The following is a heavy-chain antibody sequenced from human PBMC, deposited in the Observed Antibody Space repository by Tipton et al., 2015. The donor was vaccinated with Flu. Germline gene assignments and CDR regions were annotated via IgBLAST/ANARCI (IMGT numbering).Heavy chain of an antibody. CDR2: IYHTGSA. Sequence: TLSLTCVVSGGSISSRSWWSWVRQAPGKGLEWIGEIYHTGSANHNPSLKSRTSISVDKSQNQFSLKMSSVTAADTAVYYCARVDGDGYNRYYHYSLDVWGQGTTVTVSS. CDR3: ARVDGDGYNRYYHYSLDV. J-gene: IGHJ6*02. CDR1: GGSISSRSW. V-gene: IGHV4-4*02. D-gene: IGHD5-24*01.